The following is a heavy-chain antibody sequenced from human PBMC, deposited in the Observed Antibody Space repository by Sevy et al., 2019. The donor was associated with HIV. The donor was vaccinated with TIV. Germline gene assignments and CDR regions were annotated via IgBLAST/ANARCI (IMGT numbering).Heavy chain of an antibody. CDR3: ARSYYDFWSGYYVYYYYGMDV. J-gene: IGHJ6*02. CDR2: MNPNSGNR. Sequence: ASVKVSCKDSGYTFTCYDINWVRQATGQGLEWMGWMNPNSGNRGYAQKFQGRVTMTRNTSISTAYMELSSLRSEDTAVYYCARSYYDFWSGYYVYYYYGMDVWGQGTTVTVSS. CDR1: GYTFTCYD. V-gene: IGHV1-8*01. D-gene: IGHD3-3*01.